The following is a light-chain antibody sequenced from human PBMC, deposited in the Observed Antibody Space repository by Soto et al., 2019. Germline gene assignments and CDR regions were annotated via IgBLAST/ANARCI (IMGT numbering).Light chain of an antibody. V-gene: IGLV1-36*01. Sequence: QSVLTQPPSVSEAPRQRVTISCSGSSSNIGNNAVNWYQQLPRKAPKLLIYYDDLLPSGVSDRFSGSKSGTAASLAVSGLQSEDEADYYCAAWDDSLNVVVFGGGTQLTVL. CDR2: YDD. CDR3: AAWDDSLNVVV. CDR1: SSNIGNNA. J-gene: IGLJ2*01.